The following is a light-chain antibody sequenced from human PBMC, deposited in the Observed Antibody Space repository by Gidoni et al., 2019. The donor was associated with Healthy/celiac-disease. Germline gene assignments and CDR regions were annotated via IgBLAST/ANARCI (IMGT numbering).Light chain of an antibody. CDR3: QQYYSTPWT. CDR2: WAS. V-gene: IGKV4-1*01. J-gene: IGKJ1*01. Sequence: IVMTQSPDLLAVSLGGRATINCKSHQSVFYSSNNKNYSAWYQQKQGQPTKLLIYWASTREYGVPDRFSGSGSGTDFTLTISSLQDEDVAVYYCQQYYSTPWTFGQGTKVEIK. CDR1: QSVFYSSNNKNY.